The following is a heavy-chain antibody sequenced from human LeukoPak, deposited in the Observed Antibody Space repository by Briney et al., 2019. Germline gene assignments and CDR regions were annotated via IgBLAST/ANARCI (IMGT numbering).Heavy chain of an antibody. Sequence: PSEALSLTCTVSDDSISSYYWSWIRQPPGKGLEWIGHIYTSGSTNYNPSLKSRVTISLDTSKNHFPLKLNSVTATDTAVYYCARVRGRQGANRAFDVWGQGTLATVSS. D-gene: IGHD1-26*01. V-gene: IGHV4-4*09. CDR3: ARVRGRQGANRAFDV. J-gene: IGHJ3*01. CDR1: DDSISSYY. CDR2: IYTSGST.